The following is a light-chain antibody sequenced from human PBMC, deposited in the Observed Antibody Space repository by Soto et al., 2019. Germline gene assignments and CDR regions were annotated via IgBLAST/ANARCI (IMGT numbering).Light chain of an antibody. CDR1: QIISSW. Sequence: DIQMTQSPSTLSASVGDRVTITCRASQIISSWLAWYQQKPGKAPKLLIYKASSLESGVPSRFSGGGSGTEFTLTISSLQPDDFATYYCQQYNTYSTFGQGTRLEIK. CDR3: QQYNTYST. CDR2: KAS. J-gene: IGKJ5*01. V-gene: IGKV1-5*03.